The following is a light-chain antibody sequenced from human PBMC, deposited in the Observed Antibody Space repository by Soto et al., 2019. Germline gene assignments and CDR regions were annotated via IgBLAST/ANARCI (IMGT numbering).Light chain of an antibody. CDR1: SGSIASNY. J-gene: IGLJ3*02. CDR3: QSYDSSNFWV. V-gene: IGLV6-57*03. CDR2: EDN. Sequence: NFMLPQPHSVSESPGKTVTISCTHSSGSIASNYVQWYQQRPGSAPTTVIYEDNQRPSGVPDRFSGSIDSSSNSASLTISGLKTEDEADYYCQSYDSSNFWVFGGGTKLTVL.